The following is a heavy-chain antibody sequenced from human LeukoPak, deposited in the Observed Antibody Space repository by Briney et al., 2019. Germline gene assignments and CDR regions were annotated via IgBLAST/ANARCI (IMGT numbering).Heavy chain of an antibody. CDR2: IYYSGST. CDR1: GGSISSGGYY. CDR3: ARGYYDFWSGYYDAFDI. Sequence: SQTLSLTCTVSGGSISSGGYYWSWIRQHPGKGQEWIGYIYYSGSTYYNPSLKSRVTISVDTSKDQFSLKLSSVTAADTAVYYCARGYYDFWSGYYDAFDIWGQGTMVTVSS. D-gene: IGHD3-3*01. J-gene: IGHJ3*02. V-gene: IGHV4-31*03.